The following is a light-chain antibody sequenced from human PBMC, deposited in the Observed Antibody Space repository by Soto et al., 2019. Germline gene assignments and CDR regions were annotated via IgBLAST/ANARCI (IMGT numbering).Light chain of an antibody. CDR2: GAS. Sequence: EIVLTQSPGALSLSPGERATLSCRASQRITNNFLAWFQQKPGLAPRLLIDGASTRASGVPGRFSGGGSGTDFVLTISRLEPEDFAVYYCQQYGRSPFTFGQGTKLQIK. CDR3: QQYGRSPFT. V-gene: IGKV3-20*01. CDR1: QRITNNF. J-gene: IGKJ2*01.